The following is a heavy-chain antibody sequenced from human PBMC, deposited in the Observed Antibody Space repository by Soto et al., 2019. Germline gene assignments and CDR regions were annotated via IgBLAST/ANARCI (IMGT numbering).Heavy chain of an antibody. CDR2: IKHSGST. J-gene: IGHJ6*02. V-gene: IGHV4-34*01. CDR1: GGSFSDYY. CDR3: ARGLRASFGVRLSYSFYGGDV. Sequence: QVQLQQWGAGLLKPSETLSLTCAVFGGSFSDYYWTWIRQPPGKGLESMWEIKHSGSTNYNPSLKSRVTISIDTTKNQFSLNLSSVTAADTAVYYCARGLRASFGVRLSYSFYGGDVWGQGTTVTVSS. D-gene: IGHD3-10*01.